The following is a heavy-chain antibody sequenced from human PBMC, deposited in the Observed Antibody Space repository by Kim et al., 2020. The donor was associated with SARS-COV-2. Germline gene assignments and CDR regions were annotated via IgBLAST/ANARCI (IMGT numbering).Heavy chain of an antibody. D-gene: IGHD3-3*01. J-gene: IGHJ4*02. V-gene: IGHV4-59*08. Sequence: SRVTISVNTSKNQFSLKLSSVTAADTAVYYCARHARGSIFGVVIISYFDYWGQGTLVTVSS. CDR3: ARHARGSIFGVVIISYFDY.